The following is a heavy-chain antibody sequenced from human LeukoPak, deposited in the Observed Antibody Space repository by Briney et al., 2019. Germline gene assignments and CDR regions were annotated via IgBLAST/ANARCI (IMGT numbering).Heavy chain of an antibody. D-gene: IGHD4-23*01. J-gene: IGHJ4*02. Sequence: GGSLRLSCAASGFTFSSYTMNWVRQAPGKGLEWVSSISSSSSYIYYADSVKGRFTISRDNSKNTLYLQMNSLRAEDTAVYYCARRAGGYSHPYDYWGQGTLVTVSS. CDR2: ISSSSSYI. CDR3: ARRAGGYSHPYDY. CDR1: GFTFSSYT. V-gene: IGHV3-21*04.